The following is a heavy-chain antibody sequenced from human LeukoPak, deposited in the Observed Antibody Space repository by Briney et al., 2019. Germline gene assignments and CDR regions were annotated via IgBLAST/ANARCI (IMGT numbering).Heavy chain of an antibody. Sequence: PSETLSLTCTVSGGSVSSSIYYWGRIRQPPGKGLEWIGSIYYSGCTSYTPSLKSRVTISVATSKNQFSLKLTSVTAADTAVYYCASRNDILTGYVFDFWGQGTLVTVSS. D-gene: IGHD3-9*01. V-gene: IGHV4-39*01. J-gene: IGHJ4*02. CDR1: GGSVSSSIYY. CDR2: IYYSGCT. CDR3: ASRNDILTGYVFDF.